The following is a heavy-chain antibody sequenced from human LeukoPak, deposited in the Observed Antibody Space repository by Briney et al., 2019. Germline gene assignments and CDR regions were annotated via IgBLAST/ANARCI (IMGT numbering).Heavy chain of an antibody. J-gene: IGHJ4*02. D-gene: IGHD5-18*01. CDR2: INPNSGGT. V-gene: IGHV1-2*02. CDR3: ARVSGGYSYGRLQELHY. Sequence: GASVKVSCKASGYTFSGYYMHWVRQAPGQGLEWMGWINPNSGGTNYAQKFQGRVTMTRDTSISTAYTELSRLRSDDTAVYYCARVSGGYSYGRLQELHYWGQGTLVTVSS. CDR1: GYTFSGYY.